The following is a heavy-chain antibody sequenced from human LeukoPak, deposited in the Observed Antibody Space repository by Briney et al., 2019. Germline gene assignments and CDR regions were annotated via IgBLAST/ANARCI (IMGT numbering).Heavy chain of an antibody. CDR2: IDWNSGRI. CDR1: GFTIHDHA. V-gene: IGHV3-9*01. Sequence: GGSLRLSCVGSGFTIHDHAMHWVRQAPGKGLEWVSGIDWNSGRIGYADSVKGRFTISRDNAKNSLYLQMNSLRAEDTAVYYCAYSSGWYPYFDHWGQGTLVTVSS. J-gene: IGHJ4*02. CDR3: AYSSGWYPYFDH. D-gene: IGHD6-19*01.